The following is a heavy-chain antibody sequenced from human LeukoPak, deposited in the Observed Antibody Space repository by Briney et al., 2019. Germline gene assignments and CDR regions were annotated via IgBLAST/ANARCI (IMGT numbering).Heavy chain of an antibody. J-gene: IGHJ4*02. D-gene: IGHD3-10*01. CDR1: GYTFTGYY. V-gene: IGHV1-2*02. Sequence: ASVKVSCKASGYTFTGYYMHWVRQAPGQGLEWMGWINPNSSGTNYAQKFQGRVTMTRDTSISTAYMELSRLRSDDTAVYYCARDYPYYGSGSYSYYFDYWGQGTLVTVSS. CDR3: ARDYPYYGSGSYSYYFDY. CDR2: INPNSSGT.